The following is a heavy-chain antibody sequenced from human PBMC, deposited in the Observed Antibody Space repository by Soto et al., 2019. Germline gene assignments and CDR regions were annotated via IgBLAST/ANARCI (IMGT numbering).Heavy chain of an antibody. D-gene: IGHD6-19*01. CDR3: AMVGGWSRGSSGMDV. Sequence: EVQLVESGGGLVQPGGSLRLSCAASGLIFSDYYMDWVRQAPGKGLEWVGRIRRKGDSYTTEYVASVKGRFTISRDDSKNSMYLQMNSLKIEDTAVYCCAMVGGWSRGSSGMDVWGQGTKVTVSS. V-gene: IGHV3-72*01. CDR2: IRRKGDSYTT. CDR1: GLIFSDYY. J-gene: IGHJ6*02.